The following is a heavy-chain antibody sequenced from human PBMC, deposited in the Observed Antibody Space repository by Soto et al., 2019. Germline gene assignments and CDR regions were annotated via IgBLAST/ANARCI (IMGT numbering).Heavy chain of an antibody. D-gene: IGHD5-18*01. CDR3: ARDFLDSYGGFDY. Sequence: ESGGGLVKPGGSLRLSCAASGFTFSSYSMNWVRQAPGKGLEWVSSISSSSSYIYYADSVKGRFTISRDNAKNSLYLQMNSLRAEDTAVYYCARDFLDSYGGFDYWGQGTLVTVSS. CDR1: GFTFSSYS. CDR2: ISSSSSYI. J-gene: IGHJ4*02. V-gene: IGHV3-21*01.